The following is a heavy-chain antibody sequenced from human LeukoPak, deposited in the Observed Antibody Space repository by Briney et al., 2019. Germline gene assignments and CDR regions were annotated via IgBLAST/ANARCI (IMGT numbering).Heavy chain of an antibody. CDR3: ARGWIYFDY. CDR2: ISSSSSTI. CDR1: GFTFSSYS. Sequence: GGSLRLSCAASGFTFSSYSMNWVRQAPGKGLEWVSYISSSSSTIYYADSVKGRFTISRDNTKNSLFLQMNSLRAEDTAVYYCARGWIYFDYWGQGTLVTVSS. J-gene: IGHJ4*02. V-gene: IGHV3-48*04. D-gene: IGHD2-2*03.